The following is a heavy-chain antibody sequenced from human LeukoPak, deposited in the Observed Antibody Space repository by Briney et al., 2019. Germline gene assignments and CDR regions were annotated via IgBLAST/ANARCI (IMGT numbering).Heavy chain of an antibody. CDR2: INPNSGGT. J-gene: IGHJ5*02. V-gene: IGHV1-2*02. CDR1: GYTFTGYY. CDR3: ARTDGIVVVTASVAVFHP. Sequence: ASVTVSCTASGYTFTGYYIHWVRQAPGQGLEWMGWINPNSGGTNYAQKFQGRVTMTRDTSISTAYMELSRLRSDDTAVYYCARTDGIVVVTASVAVFHPWGQGTLVTVSS. D-gene: IGHD2-21*02.